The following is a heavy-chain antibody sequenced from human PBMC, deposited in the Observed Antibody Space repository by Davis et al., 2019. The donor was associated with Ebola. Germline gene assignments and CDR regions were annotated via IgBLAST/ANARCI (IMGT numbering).Heavy chain of an antibody. D-gene: IGHD6-19*01. CDR2: IRSKANSYAT. J-gene: IGHJ4*02. Sequence: PSGSLSLSCAASGLTSTGSAMHRVCQASGKGLEWVGRIRSKANSYATAYAASVKGRFTISRDDSKNTAYLQMNSMKTEDTAAYYCTSSAVAGTYDYWGQGTLVTVSS. V-gene: IGHV3-73*01. CDR1: GLTSTGSA. CDR3: TSSAVAGTYDY.